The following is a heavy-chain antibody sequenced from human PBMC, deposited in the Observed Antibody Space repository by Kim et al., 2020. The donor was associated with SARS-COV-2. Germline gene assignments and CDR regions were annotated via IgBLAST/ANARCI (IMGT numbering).Heavy chain of an antibody. CDR2: ISAYNGNT. D-gene: IGHD4-17*01. V-gene: IGHV1-18*01. CDR3: ARHDYGDYSPTYYFDY. Sequence: ASVKVSCKASGYTFTSYGISWVRQAPGQGLEWMRWISAYNGNTNYAQKLQGRVTMTTDTSTSTAYMELRSLRSDDTAVYYCARHDYGDYSPTYYFDYWGQGTLVTVSS. J-gene: IGHJ4*02. CDR1: GYTFTSYG.